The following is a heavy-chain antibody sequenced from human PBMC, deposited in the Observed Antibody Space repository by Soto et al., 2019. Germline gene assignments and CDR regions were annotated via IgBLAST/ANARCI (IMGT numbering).Heavy chain of an antibody. V-gene: IGHV3-30-3*01. D-gene: IGHD2-2*01. Sequence: PGGSLRLSCAASGFTFSSYAMHWVRQAPGKGLEWVAVISYDGSNKYYADSVKGRFTISRDNSKNTLYLQMNSLRAEDAAVYYCARDSSPRLGYCSSTSCYRLNWFDPWGQGTLVTVSS. CDR3: ARDSSPRLGYCSSTSCYRLNWFDP. J-gene: IGHJ5*02. CDR2: ISYDGSNK. CDR1: GFTFSSYA.